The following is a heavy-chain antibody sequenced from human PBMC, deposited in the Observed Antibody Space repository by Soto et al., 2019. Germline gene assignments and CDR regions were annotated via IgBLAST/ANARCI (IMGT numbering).Heavy chain of an antibody. V-gene: IGHV3-21*01. D-gene: IGHD2-15*01. J-gene: IGHJ6*02. Sequence: GGSLRLSCAASGFTFSSYSMNWVRQAPGKGLEWVSSISSSSSYIYYADSVKGRFTISRDNAKNSLYLQMNSLRAEDTAVYYCARLGYCSGGSCSYYYYYYGMDVWGQGTTVTV. CDR1: GFTFSSYS. CDR3: ARLGYCSGGSCSYYYYYYGMDV. CDR2: ISSSSSYI.